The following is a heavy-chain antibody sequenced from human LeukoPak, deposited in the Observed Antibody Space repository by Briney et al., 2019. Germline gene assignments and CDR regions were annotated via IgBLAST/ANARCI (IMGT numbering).Heavy chain of an antibody. D-gene: IGHD6-19*01. CDR1: GFTFSSYE. CDR2: INSSGSSI. Sequence: GGSLRLSCAASGFTFSSYEMNWVRQAPGKGLEWASYINSSGSSIYYADSVKGRFTISRDNAKNSLYLQMNSLRAEDTAVYYCARGQWLAFDYWGQGTLVTVSS. V-gene: IGHV3-48*03. CDR3: ARGQWLAFDY. J-gene: IGHJ4*02.